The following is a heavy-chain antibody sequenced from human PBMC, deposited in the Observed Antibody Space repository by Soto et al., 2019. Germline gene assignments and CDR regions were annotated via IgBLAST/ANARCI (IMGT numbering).Heavy chain of an antibody. CDR1: GDSIISSNW. J-gene: IGHJ4*02. V-gene: IGHV4-4*02. CDR3: ARKESGWGIYLDY. Sequence: QVQLQESGPGLVKPSGTLSLTCAVSGDSIISSNWWTWVRQPPGKGLEWIGEIYHSGSTNYNPPLKSRVTISVEKSKNRFSLKLNSVTAADTAVYYCARKESGWGIYLDYWGQGSLVTVSS. CDR2: IYHSGST. D-gene: IGHD3-16*01.